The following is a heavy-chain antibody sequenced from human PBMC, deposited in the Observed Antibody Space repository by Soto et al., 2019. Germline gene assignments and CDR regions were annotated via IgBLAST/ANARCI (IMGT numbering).Heavy chain of an antibody. CDR1: GFTFSNAW. J-gene: IGHJ6*02. CDR2: IKSKTDGGTT. Sequence: EVQLVESGGGLVQPGGSLRLSCAASGFTFSNAWMNWVRQAPGKGLEWVGRIKSKTDGGTTDYAAPVKGRFTISRDDSKNTLYLQMNSLKTEDTAVYYCTTADETTVTTIGYYYYYGMDVWGQGTTVTVSS. CDR3: TTADETTVTTIGYYYYYGMDV. V-gene: IGHV3-15*07. D-gene: IGHD4-17*01.